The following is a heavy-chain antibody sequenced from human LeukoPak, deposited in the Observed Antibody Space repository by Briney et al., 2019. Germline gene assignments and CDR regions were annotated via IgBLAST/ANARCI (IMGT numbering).Heavy chain of an antibody. CDR2: INHSGST. CDR1: GGSFSGYY. Sequence: SETLSLTCAVYGGSFSGYYWSWIRQPPGKGLEWIGEINHSGSTNYNPSLKSRVTISVDTSKNQFSLKLSSATAADTAVYYCARGRYSSSMTWFDPWGQGTLVTASS. D-gene: IGHD6-13*01. V-gene: IGHV4-34*01. CDR3: ARGRYSSSMTWFDP. J-gene: IGHJ5*02.